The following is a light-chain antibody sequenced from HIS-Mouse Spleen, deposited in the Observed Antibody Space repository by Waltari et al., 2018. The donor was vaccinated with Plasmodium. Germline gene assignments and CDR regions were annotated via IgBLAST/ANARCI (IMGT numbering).Light chain of an antibody. CDR3: GTWDSSLSAGVV. J-gene: IGLJ2*01. Sequence: QSVLTQPPSVSAAPGQKVTISCSGSSSNIGNNYVSWYQQLPGTAPKLLIYDNNKRPPGIADRFAGSKSGTSATLGITGLQTGDEADYYCGTWDSSLSAGVVFGGGTKLTVL. V-gene: IGLV1-51*01. CDR2: DNN. CDR1: SSNIGNNY.